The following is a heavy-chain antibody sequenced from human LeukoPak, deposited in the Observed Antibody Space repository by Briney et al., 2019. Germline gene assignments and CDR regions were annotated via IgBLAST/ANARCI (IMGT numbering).Heavy chain of an antibody. J-gene: IGHJ4*02. Sequence: PGGSLRLSCAASGFTFSSYAMSWVRQAPGKGLEWVSAISGSGGSTYYADSVKGRFTISRDNSKNTLYLQMNSLRAEDTAVYYCAKDDDYYGSGSNFDYWGQGTLVTVSS. CDR2: ISGSGGST. V-gene: IGHV3-23*01. D-gene: IGHD3-10*01. CDR1: GFTFSSYA. CDR3: AKDDDYYGSGSNFDY.